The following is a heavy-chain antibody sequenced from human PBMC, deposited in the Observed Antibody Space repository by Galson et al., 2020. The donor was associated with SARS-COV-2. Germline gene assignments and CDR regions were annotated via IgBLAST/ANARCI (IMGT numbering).Heavy chain of an antibody. CDR1: GFTFSNYV. D-gene: IGHD1-26*01. CDR3: ARGGEWELPYYFDY. CDR2: ISSDGSNS. Sequence: GSLKISCAASGFTFSNYVMHWVRQAPGKGPEWVAVISSDGSNSFYADSLKGRFTISRDNSKSTLYLQMNSLRAEDTAVYYCARGGEWELPYYFDYWGQGTLVTVSS. V-gene: IGHV3-30*04. J-gene: IGHJ4*02.